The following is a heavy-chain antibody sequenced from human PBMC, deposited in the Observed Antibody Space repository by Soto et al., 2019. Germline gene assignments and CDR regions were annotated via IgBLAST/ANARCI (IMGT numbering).Heavy chain of an antibody. CDR2: INHSGST. CDR1: GGSFSGYY. CDR3: ARGSLMITFGGVIVIPAPYFDY. D-gene: IGHD3-16*02. V-gene: IGHV4-34*01. Sequence: SETLSLTCAVYGGSFSGYYWSWIRQPPGKGLEWIGEINHSGSTNYNPSLKSRLTISVDTSKNQFSLKLSSVTAADTAMYYCARGSLMITFGGVIVIPAPYFDYWGQGTLVTVSS. J-gene: IGHJ4*02.